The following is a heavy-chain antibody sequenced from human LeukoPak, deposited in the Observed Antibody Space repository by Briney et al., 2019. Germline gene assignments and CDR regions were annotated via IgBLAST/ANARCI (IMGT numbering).Heavy chain of an antibody. D-gene: IGHD3-10*01. CDR2: ISYDGSNK. J-gene: IGHJ3*02. CDR3: ARDPVRSGSPFGDAFDI. Sequence: GGPLRLSCAASGFTFSSYAMHWVRQAPGKGLEWVAVISYDGSNKYYADSVKGRFTISRDNSKNTLYLQMNSLRAEDTAVYYCARDPVRSGSPFGDAFDIWGQGTMVTVSS. V-gene: IGHV3-30-3*01. CDR1: GFTFSSYA.